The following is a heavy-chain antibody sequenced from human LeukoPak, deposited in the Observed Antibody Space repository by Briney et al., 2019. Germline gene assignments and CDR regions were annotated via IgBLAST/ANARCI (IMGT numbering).Heavy chain of an antibody. CDR1: GYSITSGYY. V-gene: IGHV4-38-2*02. J-gene: IGHJ6*03. Sequence: SETLSLTCTVSGYSITSGYYWGWIRQPPGKGLEWIGSIYYSGSTYYSPSLKSRVTISVDTSENQFSLKLNSVTAADTAVYYCARERRYGSSYYYYYYMDVWGKGTTVTVSS. CDR2: IYYSGST. CDR3: ARERRYGSSYYYYYYMDV. D-gene: IGHD6-19*01.